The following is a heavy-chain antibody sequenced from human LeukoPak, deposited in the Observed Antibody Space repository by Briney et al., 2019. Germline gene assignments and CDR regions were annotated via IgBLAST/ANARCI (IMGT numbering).Heavy chain of an antibody. CDR3: ARYRTMILDY. V-gene: IGHV4-59*08. CDR1: GDSISSYY. CDR2: IYYSGST. J-gene: IGHJ4*02. D-gene: IGHD3-22*01. Sequence: SETLSLTCTVSGDSISSYYWSWIRQPPGKGLEWIGYIYYSGSTSYNPSLKSRVTISVDTSKNQFSLKPSSVTAADTAVYYCARYRTMILDYWGQGTLVTVSS.